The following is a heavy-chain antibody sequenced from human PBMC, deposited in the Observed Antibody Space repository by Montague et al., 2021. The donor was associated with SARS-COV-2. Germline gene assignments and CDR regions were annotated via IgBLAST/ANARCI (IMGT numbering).Heavy chain of an antibody. D-gene: IGHD3-22*01. CDR1: GGSISSYY. V-gene: IGHV4-59*01. J-gene: IGHJ4*02. Sequence: SETLSLTCTVSGGSISSYYWSWIRQPPGKGLEWIGYIYYSGSTNYNPSLKSRVTISVDTSKNQFSLKLSSVTAADTAVYYCARIWYSIGYQGIYYFDYWGQGTLVTVSS. CDR2: IYYSGST. CDR3: ARIWYSIGYQGIYYFDY.